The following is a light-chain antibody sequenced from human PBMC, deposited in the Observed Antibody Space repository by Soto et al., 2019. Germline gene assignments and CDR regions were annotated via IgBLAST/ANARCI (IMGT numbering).Light chain of an antibody. CDR2: SAS. CDR1: QALSNY. CDR3: QLLGLYPLT. J-gene: IGKJ4*01. V-gene: IGKV1-9*01. Sequence: IQLTQNTSVLSASVGDTVTIACRASQALSNYLAWYQQKPGKAPDLLIYSASTLQSGVPSRFSGSGSETEFSLTIRALQPEDFATDYCQLLGLYPLT.